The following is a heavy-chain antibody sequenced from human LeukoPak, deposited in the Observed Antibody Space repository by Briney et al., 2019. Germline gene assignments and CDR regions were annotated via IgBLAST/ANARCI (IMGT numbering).Heavy chain of an antibody. CDR2: INHSGST. J-gene: IGHJ3*02. Sequence: SETLSLTCAVYGGSFSGYYWSWIRQPPGKGLEWIGEINHSGSTNYNPSLKSRVTISVDTSKNQFSLKLSSVTAADTAVYYCARSPRDSGSSTLLGVAFDIWGQGTVVTVSS. CDR1: GGSFSGYY. V-gene: IGHV4-34*01. CDR3: ARSPRDSGSSTLLGVAFDI. D-gene: IGHD3-10*01.